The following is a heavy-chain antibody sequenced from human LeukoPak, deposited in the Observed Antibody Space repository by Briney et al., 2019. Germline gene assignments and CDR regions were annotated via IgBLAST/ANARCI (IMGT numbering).Heavy chain of an antibody. Sequence: SETLSLTCAVSSYSISSGYYWGWLRQPPGKGLEWIVSIYHSGVTYYNPSLKSRVTVSVDTSKNQFSLQLRSVSLAFTAVYYCARVSVGVTKSFDHWGQGTLVSVSS. CDR1: SYSISSGYY. CDR3: ARVSVGVTKSFDH. V-gene: IGHV4-38-2*01. J-gene: IGHJ4*02. D-gene: IGHD1-26*01. CDR2: IYHSGVT.